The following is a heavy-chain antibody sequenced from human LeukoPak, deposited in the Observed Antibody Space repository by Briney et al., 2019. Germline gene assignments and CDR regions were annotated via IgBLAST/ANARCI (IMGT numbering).Heavy chain of an antibody. D-gene: IGHD6-13*01. Sequence: SETLSLTCTVSGGSISSYYWSWIRQPPRKGLEWIGYIYYSGSTNYNPSLKSRVTISVDTSENQFSLKLSSVTAADTAVYYCARDFRIAAAGYWYFDLWGRGTLVTVSS. J-gene: IGHJ2*01. V-gene: IGHV4-59*01. CDR2: IYYSGST. CDR1: GGSISSYY. CDR3: ARDFRIAAAGYWYFDL.